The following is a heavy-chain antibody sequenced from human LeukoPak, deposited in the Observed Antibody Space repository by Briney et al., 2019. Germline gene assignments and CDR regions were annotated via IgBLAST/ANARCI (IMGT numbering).Heavy chain of an antibody. CDR2: INTNTGNP. CDR1: GYTFTSYA. Sequence: GASVKVSCKASGYTFTSYAMNWVRQAPGQGLEWMGWINTNTGNPAYAQGFTGRFVFSLDTSVSTAYLQISSLKAEDTAVYYCARERDLIAAAGSWAFDIWGQGTMVTVSS. D-gene: IGHD6-13*01. CDR3: ARERDLIAAAGSWAFDI. V-gene: IGHV7-4-1*02. J-gene: IGHJ3*02.